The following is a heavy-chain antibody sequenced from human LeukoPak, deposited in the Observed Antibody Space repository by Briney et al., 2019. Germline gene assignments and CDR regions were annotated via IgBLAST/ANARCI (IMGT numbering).Heavy chain of an antibody. Sequence: AGSLRLSCAASGFTVSSNHMSWVRQAPGKGLEWGSVIYSGGTKYYANSVKSRFTISRDNSKNTVYLEMNSLRAEDTAVYYCARDGENHYYDYWGQGTLVTVST. J-gene: IGHJ4*02. V-gene: IGHV3-66*01. D-gene: IGHD7-27*01. CDR1: GFTVSSNH. CDR2: IYSGGTK. CDR3: ARDGENHYYDY.